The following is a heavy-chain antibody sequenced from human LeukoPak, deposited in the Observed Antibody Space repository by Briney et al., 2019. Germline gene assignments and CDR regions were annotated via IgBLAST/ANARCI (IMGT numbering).Heavy chain of an antibody. CDR3: AKRSDYRTFDY. V-gene: IGHV3-23*01. Sequence: PGGSLRLSCAASGFTFSSYAMSWVRQAPGKGLGWVSHISGSGGSTYYADSVKGHFTISRDNSKNSLYLQMSSLRAEDTAVYYCAKRSDYRTFDYWGQGTLVTVSS. J-gene: IGHJ4*02. CDR1: GFTFSSYA. D-gene: IGHD4-11*01. CDR2: ISGSGGST.